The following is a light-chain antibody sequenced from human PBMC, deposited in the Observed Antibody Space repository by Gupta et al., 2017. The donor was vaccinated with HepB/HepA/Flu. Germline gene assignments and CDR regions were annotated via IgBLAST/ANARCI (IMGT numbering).Light chain of an antibody. CDR3: QQYQSYPWT. V-gene: IGKV1-16*02. CDR1: QDIDKY. J-gene: IGKJ1*01. Sequence: IPMSQSPSSLSASVGDRVIIPCRASQDIDKYLAWFKQKPGEDPKSLIFYASTLQSGVPSKFSGSGSGTEFTLTISSLQPEDFATYYCQQYQSYPWTFGRGTKVEIK. CDR2: YAS.